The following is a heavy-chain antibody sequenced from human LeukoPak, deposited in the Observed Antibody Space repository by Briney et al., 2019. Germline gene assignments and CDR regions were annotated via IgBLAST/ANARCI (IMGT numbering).Heavy chain of an antibody. J-gene: IGHJ4*02. V-gene: IGHV3-48*01. CDR1: GFTFSSYS. D-gene: IGHD3-9*01. CDR3: ARDPLRYLRVGHYDY. CDR2: ISSSSSTI. Sequence: PGGSLRLSCAASGFTFSSYSMNWVRQVPGKGLEWVSYISSSSSTIYYADSVKGRFTISRDNAKNSLYLQMNSLRVEDTAVYYCARDPLRYLRVGHYDYWGQGTLVAVSS.